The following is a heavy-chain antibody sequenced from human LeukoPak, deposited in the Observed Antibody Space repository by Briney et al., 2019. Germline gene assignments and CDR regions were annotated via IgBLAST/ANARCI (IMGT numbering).Heavy chain of an antibody. D-gene: IGHD3-10*01. Sequence: PWASVKVSCKASGGTFSSYAISWVRQAPGQGPEWMGRIIPILGIANYAQKFQGRVTITADKSTSTAYMELSSLRSEDTAVYYCASNLADYYGSGSYQPPHYWGQGTLVTVSS. CDR3: ASNLADYYGSGSYQPPHY. J-gene: IGHJ4*02. CDR1: GGTFSSYA. V-gene: IGHV1-69*04. CDR2: IIPILGIA.